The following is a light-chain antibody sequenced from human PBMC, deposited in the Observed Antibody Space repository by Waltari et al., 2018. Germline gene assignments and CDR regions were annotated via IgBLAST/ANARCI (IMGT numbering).Light chain of an antibody. V-gene: IGKV4-1*01. CDR3: QQYYSTPYT. CDR1: RPVLYSTNNKNY. Sequence: VVTTSPHSLPLALRGGAATTSNSRRPVLYSTNNKNYLAWYQQKPGPPPQLLIYWASTRDSGVPDRFSGSGSGTDFTLTISSLQAEDVAVYYCQQYYSTPYTFGQGTKLEIK. J-gene: IGKJ2*01. CDR2: WAS.